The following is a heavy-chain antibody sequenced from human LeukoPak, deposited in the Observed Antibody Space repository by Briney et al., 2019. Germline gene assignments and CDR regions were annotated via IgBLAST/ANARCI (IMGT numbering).Heavy chain of an antibody. CDR1: GFTFSSYS. CDR2: TNTDGSST. Sequence: GGSLRLSFAASGFTFSSYSMNWIRQTPGNGLVWVSRTNTDGSSTSYVDSVKGRFTISRDNAKNTMYLQMNSLRAEDTAMYYCVPTDSSGLDWGQGTLVTVSS. V-gene: IGHV3-74*01. J-gene: IGHJ4*02. CDR3: VPTDSSGLD. D-gene: IGHD3-22*01.